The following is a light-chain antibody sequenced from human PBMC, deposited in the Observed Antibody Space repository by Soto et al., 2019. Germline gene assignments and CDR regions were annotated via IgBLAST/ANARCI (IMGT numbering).Light chain of an antibody. J-gene: IGKJ4*01. CDR1: QSVNTY. V-gene: IGKV3-11*01. CDR3: QQRGT. Sequence: EFVLTQSPATLSFSPGERATLSCRASQSVNTYLAWYQQKPGQAPRLLIYDVSKRATGIPARFSGSGSGTALTLTISSLQPEDFAVYYCQQRGTFGGGTTGDIK. CDR2: DVS.